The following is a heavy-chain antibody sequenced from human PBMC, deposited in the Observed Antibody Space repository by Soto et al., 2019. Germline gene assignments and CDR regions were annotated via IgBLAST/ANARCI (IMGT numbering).Heavy chain of an antibody. Sequence: PSETLSLTCSVSGGSISSSNYYWAWIRQPPGKGLEWIGSIYYIGNTYYNPSLKSRVTMSVDTSKNQFSLKVTSVTAADTAIYYCATEDRTNVYNYDYWGQGTLVTVSS. CDR3: ATEDRTNVYNYDY. J-gene: IGHJ4*02. CDR1: GGSISSSNYY. D-gene: IGHD1-1*01. CDR2: IYYIGNT. V-gene: IGHV4-39*01.